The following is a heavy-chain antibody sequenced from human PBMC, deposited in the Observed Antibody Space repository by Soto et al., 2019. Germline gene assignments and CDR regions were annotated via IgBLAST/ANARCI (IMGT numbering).Heavy chain of an antibody. D-gene: IGHD2-2*01. J-gene: IGHJ5*02. Sequence: QVQLVQSGGEVKRPGASVKVSCKTSGDTFSNYGITWVRQAPGQPLEWLGWISLYSDGTNYAQKFQGRVSMTTDTSTTTAYMELRSLRSDDTAVYYGARVVPGAEAWFGPWGQGTLVTVSS. V-gene: IGHV1-18*01. CDR3: ARVVPGAEAWFGP. CDR1: GDTFSNYG. CDR2: ISLYSDGT.